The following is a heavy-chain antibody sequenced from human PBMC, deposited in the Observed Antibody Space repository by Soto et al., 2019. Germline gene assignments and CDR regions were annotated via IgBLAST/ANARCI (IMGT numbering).Heavy chain of an antibody. CDR3: ARDLGEVSAF. J-gene: IGHJ4*02. D-gene: IGHD3-10*01. CDR2: ISSSSYYI. V-gene: IGHV3-21*01. CDR1: GFPFRSSS. Sequence: GVSLRLSCAASGFPFRSSSMNWVRQAPGKGLEWLSSISSSSYYIFYADSVQGRFTISRDNAKNSLYLRMNSLRAEDTAVYYCARDLGEVSAFWGQGTPVTVSS.